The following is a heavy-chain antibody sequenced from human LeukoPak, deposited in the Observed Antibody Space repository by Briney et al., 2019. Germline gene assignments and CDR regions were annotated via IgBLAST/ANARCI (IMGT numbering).Heavy chain of an antibody. J-gene: IGHJ5*02. D-gene: IGHD6-19*01. CDR1: GGSFSGYY. V-gene: IGHV4-4*07. Sequence: PSETLSLTCAVYGGSFSGYYWSWIRQPPGKGLEWIGRIYTSGSTNYNPSLKSRVTMSVDTSKNQFSLKLSSVTAADTAVYYCAREAVAGTDWFDPWGQGTLVTVSS. CDR2: IYTSGST. CDR3: AREAVAGTDWFDP.